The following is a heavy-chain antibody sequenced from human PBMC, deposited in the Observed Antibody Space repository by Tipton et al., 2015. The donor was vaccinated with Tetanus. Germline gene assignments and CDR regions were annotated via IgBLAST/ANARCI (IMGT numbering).Heavy chain of an antibody. CDR2: ISYSGRT. J-gene: IGHJ4*02. V-gene: IGHV4-39*02. CDR3: ARFSLQYCSSLTCWDFDS. D-gene: IGHD2-15*01. CDR1: GGSMSGSGHY. Sequence: TLSLTCIVSGGSMSGSGHYGAWVRQSPGKGLEWIGSISYSGRTYYSPSLKSRVTMSVDTSKKDFSVRLGSVTAADTAVYYCARFSLQYCSSLTCWDFDSWSQGTLVTVSS.